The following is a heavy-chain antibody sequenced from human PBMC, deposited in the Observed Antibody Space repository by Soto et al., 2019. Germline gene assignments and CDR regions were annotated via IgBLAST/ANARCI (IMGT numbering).Heavy chain of an antibody. D-gene: IGHD2-15*01. J-gene: IGHJ2*01. V-gene: IGHV4-30-4*01. Sequence: KGLEWIGYIYYRGSSPYNPSLTSRITISVDTSKNQFSLKLSSVTAADTAVYFFFFQAEDGIRDTVPVSAFLLNRSSDL. CDR3: FFQAEDGIRDTVPVSAFLLNRSSDL. CDR2: IYYRGSS.